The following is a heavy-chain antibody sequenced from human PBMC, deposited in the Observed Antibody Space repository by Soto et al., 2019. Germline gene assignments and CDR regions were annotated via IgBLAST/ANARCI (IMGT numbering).Heavy chain of an antibody. J-gene: IGHJ4*02. CDR2: IKTDGSIT. CDR3: TRDQDTYGQAVFDS. V-gene: IGHV3-74*01. Sequence: PGGSLRLSCVVSGFTLSSRWMHWVRQTPWKGLVWVSRIKTDGSITNYADSVKGRFTISRDNAKNTLYLHMNSLRPEDTAMYYCTRDQDTYGQAVFDSWGQGTLVTVSS. D-gene: IGHD5-18*01. CDR1: GFTLSSRW.